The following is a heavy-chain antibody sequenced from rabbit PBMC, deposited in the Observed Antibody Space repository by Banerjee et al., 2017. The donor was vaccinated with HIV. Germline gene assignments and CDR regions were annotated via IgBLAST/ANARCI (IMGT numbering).Heavy chain of an antibody. D-gene: IGHD1-1*01. V-gene: IGHV1S45*01. Sequence: QEQLVESGGGLVQPEGSLTLTCTASGFSFSNKYVMCWVRQAPGKGLEWIACINTSSGNTVYATWAKGRFTISKTSSTTVDLKMTSLAAADTATYFCARRSSASGADYYPLWGQGTLVTVS. CDR2: INTSSGNT. CDR3: ARRSSASGADYYPL. CDR1: GFSFSNKYV. J-gene: IGHJ4*01.